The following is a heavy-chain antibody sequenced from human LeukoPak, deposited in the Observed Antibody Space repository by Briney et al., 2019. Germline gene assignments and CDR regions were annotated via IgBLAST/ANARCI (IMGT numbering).Heavy chain of an antibody. D-gene: IGHD2-21*02. V-gene: IGHV3-15*01. CDR2: IKTKTDGGTT. J-gene: IGHJ4*02. Sequence: GGSLRLSCAASGFIFSNAWMSWVRQAPGKGLEWVGRIKTKTDGGTTDYAAPVKGRFTISRDDSKTTLYLQMNSLKTEDTAVYYCTTEQVVTTYDYWGRGTRVTVSS. CDR1: GFIFSNAW. CDR3: TTEQVVTTYDY.